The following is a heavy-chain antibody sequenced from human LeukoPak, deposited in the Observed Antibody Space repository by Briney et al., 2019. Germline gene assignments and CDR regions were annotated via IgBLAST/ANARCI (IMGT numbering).Heavy chain of an antibody. CDR3: IRDQGYCSSTSCYEGADY. Sequence: GGSLRLSCTASGFTFGDYAMSWVRQAPGKGLEWVGFIRSKAYGGTTEYAASVKGRFTISRDDSKSIAYLQMNSLKTEDTAVYYCIRDQGYCSSTSCYEGADYWGQGTQVTVSS. V-gene: IGHV3-49*04. CDR1: GFTFGDYA. D-gene: IGHD2-2*01. CDR2: IRSKAYGGTT. J-gene: IGHJ4*02.